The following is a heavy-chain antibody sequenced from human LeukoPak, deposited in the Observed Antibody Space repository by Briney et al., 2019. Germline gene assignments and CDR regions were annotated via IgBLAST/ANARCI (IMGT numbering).Heavy chain of an antibody. V-gene: IGHV4-59*08. CDR3: ARQNTAMANAFDI. CDR2: IYYSGST. D-gene: IGHD5-18*01. J-gene: IGHJ3*02. CDR1: GGSISSYY. Sequence: SETLSLTCTVSGGSISSYYWSWIRQPPGKGLEWIGYIYYSGSTNYNPSLKSRVTISVDTSKNQFSLKLSSVTAADTAVYYCARQNTAMANAFDIWGQGTVVTVSS.